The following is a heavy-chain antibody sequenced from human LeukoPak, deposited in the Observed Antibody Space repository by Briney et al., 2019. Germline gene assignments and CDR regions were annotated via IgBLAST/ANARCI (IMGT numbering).Heavy chain of an antibody. Sequence: SVKVSCKASGGTFSSYAIGWVRQAPGQGLEWMGGIIPIFGTANYAQKFQGRVTITTDESTSTAYMELSSLRSEDTAVYYCASPTTYTGEIAVAAPWYFDLWGRGTLVTVSS. D-gene: IGHD6-19*01. CDR1: GGTFSSYA. CDR2: IIPIFGTA. CDR3: ASPTTYTGEIAVAAPWYFDL. V-gene: IGHV1-69*05. J-gene: IGHJ2*01.